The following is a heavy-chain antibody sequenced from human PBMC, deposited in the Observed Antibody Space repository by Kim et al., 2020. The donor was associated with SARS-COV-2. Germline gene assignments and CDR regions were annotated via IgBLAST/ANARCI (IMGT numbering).Heavy chain of an antibody. V-gene: IGHV5-51*01. CDR2: IYPGDSDT. D-gene: IGHD5-12*01. J-gene: IGHJ6*03. Sequence: GESLKISCKGSGCSFTSYWIGWVRPLPGKGLEWMGIIYPGDSDTRYSPSFQGQVTISADKSISTAYLQWSSLKASDTAMYYCARHFNIADLPYYYYMDVWGKGTTVTVSS. CDR3: ARHFNIADLPYYYYMDV. CDR1: GCSFTSYW.